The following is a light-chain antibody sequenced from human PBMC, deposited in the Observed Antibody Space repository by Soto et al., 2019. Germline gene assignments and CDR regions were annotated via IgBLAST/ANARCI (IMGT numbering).Light chain of an antibody. CDR2: DVS. V-gene: IGLV2-14*01. CDR1: SSDVGGYNY. Sequence: QSALTQPASVSGSPGQSITISCTGTSSDVGGYNYVSWYQQHPGKAPKLMIYDVSNRPSGVSNRFSGSKSGNTASLTISGHQAEDEADYYRSSYTSSSTVVFGGGTKLTVL. J-gene: IGLJ2*01. CDR3: SSYTSSSTVV.